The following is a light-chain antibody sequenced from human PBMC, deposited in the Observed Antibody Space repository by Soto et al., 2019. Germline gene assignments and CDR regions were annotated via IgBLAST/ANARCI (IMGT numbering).Light chain of an antibody. CDR3: QQYHTWPPIT. V-gene: IGKV3-15*01. J-gene: IGKJ5*01. CDR1: QSVSSN. Sequence: EIVMTLSPATLSVSPGERATLSCRASQSVSSNLAWYQQKPGQAPRPLIYGASTRATGIPARFSGSGSGTDFTLSISSLQPGDVGIYSCQQYHTWPPITFGQGTRLEI. CDR2: GAS.